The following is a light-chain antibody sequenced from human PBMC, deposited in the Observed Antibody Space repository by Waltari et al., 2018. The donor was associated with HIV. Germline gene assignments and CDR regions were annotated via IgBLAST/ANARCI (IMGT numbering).Light chain of an antibody. J-gene: IGLJ2*01. CDR3: SSYTVSRTPVV. CDR2: EVS. CDR1: SSDVGGYNY. Sequence: QSALTQPASVSGSPGQSITISCTGTSSDVGGYNYVSWYQQPPGKAPKLMIYEVSNRLSVVSNRFSGFKSGNTASLTISGIQAEDEADYYCSSYTVSRTPVVFGGGTYLTVL. V-gene: IGLV2-14*01.